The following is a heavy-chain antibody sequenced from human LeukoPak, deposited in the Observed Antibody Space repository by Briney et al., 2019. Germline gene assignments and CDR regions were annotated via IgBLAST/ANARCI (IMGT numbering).Heavy chain of an antibody. CDR1: GGSLSISSYY. V-gene: IGHV4-61*01. D-gene: IGHD6-19*01. CDR3: ASQWR. J-gene: IGHJ4*02. Sequence: SETLSLTCTVSGGSLSISSYYWSWIRQPPGKGLEWIGYIYYSGSTNYNPSLKSRVTISLDTSKNQFSPKLTSVTAADTAVYYCASQWRWGQGTLVTVSS. CDR2: IYYSGST.